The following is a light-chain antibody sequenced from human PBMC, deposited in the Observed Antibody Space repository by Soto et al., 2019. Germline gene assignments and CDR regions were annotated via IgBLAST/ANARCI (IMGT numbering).Light chain of an antibody. CDR3: QQYGGSPRALT. J-gene: IGKJ4*01. V-gene: IGKV3-20*01. Sequence: EIVLTQSPGTLSLSPGERATLSCRASQSVSSSYLAWYQQKPGQAPRLLIYGASSRATGIPDRFSGSGSGTDFTLTISRLEPEDFAVYYCQQYGGSPRALTFGGGTKVDIK. CDR1: QSVSSSY. CDR2: GAS.